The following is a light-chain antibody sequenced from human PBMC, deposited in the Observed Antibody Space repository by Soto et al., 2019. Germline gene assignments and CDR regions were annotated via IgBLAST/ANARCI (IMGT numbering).Light chain of an antibody. Sequence: EIVMTQSPATLSVSPGERATLSCMARQSVSSNLAWYQQKPGQAPRLLIYGASTRATGMPARFSGSGSGTEFTLTISSLQSEDFAVYYCQQYNNWPPRYTFGQGTQLEIK. CDR3: QQYNNWPPRYT. CDR2: GAS. CDR1: QSVSSN. V-gene: IGKV3-15*01. J-gene: IGKJ2*01.